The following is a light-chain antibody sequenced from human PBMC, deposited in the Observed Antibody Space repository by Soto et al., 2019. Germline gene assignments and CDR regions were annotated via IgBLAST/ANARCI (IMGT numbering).Light chain of an antibody. CDR2: WAS. J-gene: IGKJ2*01. CDR3: QQYYSPPYT. Sequence: DIVMTQSPDSLAVSLGERATINCKSSQSVLYSSNNKNYLGWYQQKPGQTPKLLIYWASTRDSGVPDRFSGSGSVTDFTLTISRLQAEAVAVYYYQQYYSPPYTFSQGTRLEIK. V-gene: IGKV4-1*01. CDR1: QSVLYSSNNKNY.